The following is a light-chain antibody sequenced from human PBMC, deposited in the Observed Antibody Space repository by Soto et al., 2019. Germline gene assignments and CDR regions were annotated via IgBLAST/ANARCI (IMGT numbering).Light chain of an antibody. CDR2: DVS. CDR3: SSYASTSTLVV. CDR1: SSDVGTYNY. Sequence: QSVLTQPASVSGSPGQSITISCTGTSSDVGTYNYVSWYQQHPGKAPKLIIYDVSTRPSGLSNRFSGSKSGNTASLTISGLQAEDEADYFCSSYASTSTLVVFGGGTALTVL. V-gene: IGLV2-14*01. J-gene: IGLJ2*01.